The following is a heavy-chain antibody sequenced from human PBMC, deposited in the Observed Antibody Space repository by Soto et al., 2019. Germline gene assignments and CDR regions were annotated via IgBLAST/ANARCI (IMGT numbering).Heavy chain of an antibody. CDR1: GFTFSDHY. D-gene: IGHD3-16*01. J-gene: IGHJ3*02. Sequence: GGSLRLSCAASGFTFSDHYMDWVRQAPGKGLEWVGRTRNKANSYTTEYAAFVKGRFTISRDDSKNSRYLQMNSLKTDYTAVYYCAREGGSTGQAFDIWGQGTMVTVSS. CDR2: TRNKANSYTT. CDR3: AREGGSTGQAFDI. V-gene: IGHV3-72*01.